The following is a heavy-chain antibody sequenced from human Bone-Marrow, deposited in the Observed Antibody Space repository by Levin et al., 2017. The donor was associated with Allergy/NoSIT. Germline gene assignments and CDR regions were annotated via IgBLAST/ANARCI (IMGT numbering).Heavy chain of an antibody. CDR2: ISDSGGST. V-gene: IGHV3-23*01. CDR1: GFTLSSYA. J-gene: IGHJ4*02. D-gene: IGHD4-17*01. CDR3: PTTRWLPHRFDY. Sequence: GGSLRLSCAASGFTLSSYAMSWVRQAPGKGLEWVSGISDSGGSTYYADSVKGRFTISRDISKNTLYLQMNSLRAEDTAVYYCPTTRWLPHRFDYWGQGTLVTVSS.